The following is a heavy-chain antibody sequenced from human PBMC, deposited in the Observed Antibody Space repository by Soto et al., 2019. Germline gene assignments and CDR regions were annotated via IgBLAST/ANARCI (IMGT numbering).Heavy chain of an antibody. J-gene: IGHJ4*02. D-gene: IGHD1-1*01. CDR3: ARATGTLRSRNCDY. CDR1: GGSISTVGHY. V-gene: IGHV4-31*03. Sequence: SETLSLTCTVSGGSISTVGHYWTWIRQPPGKGLEWIGSIYHTGSTYYSKSLRSRLTMSVDTSKSQFSLRLSSVTAADTAVYYCARATGTLRSRNCDYWGQGSLVTVSS. CDR2: IYHTGST.